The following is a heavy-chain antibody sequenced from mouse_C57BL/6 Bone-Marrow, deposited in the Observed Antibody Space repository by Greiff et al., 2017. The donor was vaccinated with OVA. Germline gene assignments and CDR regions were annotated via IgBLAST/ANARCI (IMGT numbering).Heavy chain of an antibody. D-gene: IGHD1-1*01. V-gene: IGHV1-55*01. CDR1: GYTFTSYW. Sequence: QVQLQQSGAELVKPGASVKLSCKASGYTFTSYWITWVKQRPGQGLEWIGDIYPGSGSTNYNEKFKSKATLTVDTSSSTAYMQLISLTAEDSAVYYCANYGSLYYYSMDYWGQGTSVTGSS. CDR3: ANYGSLYYYSMDY. J-gene: IGHJ4*01. CDR2: IYPGSGST.